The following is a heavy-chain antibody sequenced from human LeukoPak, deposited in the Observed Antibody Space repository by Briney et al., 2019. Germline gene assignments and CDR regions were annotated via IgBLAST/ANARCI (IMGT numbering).Heavy chain of an antibody. Sequence: GGALRLSWAASGFTLSSYWMHWVRQAPGKGLVWISRINSDGNSTDYADSVKGRFTSSRDNANNTLYLQMNSLSPEDTAVYYCAKSLYGSGSYVDYWGQGTLVTVSS. CDR2: INSDGNST. J-gene: IGHJ4*02. V-gene: IGHV3-74*01. D-gene: IGHD3-10*01. CDR3: AKSLYGSGSYVDY. CDR1: GFTLSSYW.